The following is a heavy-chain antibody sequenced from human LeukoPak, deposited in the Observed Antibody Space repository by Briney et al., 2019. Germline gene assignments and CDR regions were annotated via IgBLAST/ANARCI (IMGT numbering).Heavy chain of an antibody. V-gene: IGHV3-23*01. J-gene: IGHJ4*02. D-gene: IGHD4-17*01. CDR3: AKVDLYGGNSN. CDR2: ISGSGGST. CDR1: GFTFSSYA. Sequence: GGSLRLSCAASGFTFSSYALSWVRQAPGKGLEWVSAISGSGGSTYYADSVKGRFTISRDNSKNTLYLQMNSLRAEDTAVYYCAKVDLYGGNSNWGQGTLVTVSS.